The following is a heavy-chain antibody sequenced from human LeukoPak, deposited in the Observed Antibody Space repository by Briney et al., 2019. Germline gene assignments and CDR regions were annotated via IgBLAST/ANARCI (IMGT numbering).Heavy chain of an antibody. V-gene: IGHV4-59*01. Sequence: PSETLSLTCTVSGGSISSYYWSWIRQPPGKGLEWIGYIYYSGSTNYNPSVKRRVTISVETSKNKFSLKMSSVTAADTAVYYCARTPAYYYDSSGYYYYFGYFDYWGQGTLVTVSS. D-gene: IGHD3-22*01. J-gene: IGHJ4*02. CDR2: IYYSGST. CDR3: ARTPAYYYDSSGYYYYFGYFDY. CDR1: GGSISSYY.